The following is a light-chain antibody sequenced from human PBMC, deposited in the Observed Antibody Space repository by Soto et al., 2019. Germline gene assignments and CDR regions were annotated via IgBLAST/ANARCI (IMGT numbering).Light chain of an antibody. CDR3: QQYSSWPPRYT. CDR1: QSVGTN. J-gene: IGKJ2*01. Sequence: EIVMTQSPATLSVSPGERATLSCRASQSVGTNLAWYQQKPGQAPRLLFYATSTRATGIPDRFSASGSGTEFTLTITSLQSEDFAVYYCQQYSSWPPRYTFGQGTKLEIK. CDR2: ATS. V-gene: IGKV3-15*01.